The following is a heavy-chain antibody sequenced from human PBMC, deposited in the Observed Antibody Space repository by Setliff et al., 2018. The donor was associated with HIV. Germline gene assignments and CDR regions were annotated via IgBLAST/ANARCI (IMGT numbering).Heavy chain of an antibody. V-gene: IGHV4-39*01. CDR1: GGSISSGSCS. J-gene: IGHJ5*02. Sequence: PSETLSLTCTVSGGSISSGSCSWSWIRPPPGKGLEWIGSIYYSGSTYYNPSLKSRFTISVDTSKNQFSLKLSSVTAADTAVYYCATYDDRESNRFDPWGQGILVTVPS. D-gene: IGHD3-10*01. CDR3: ATYDDRESNRFDP. CDR2: IYYSGST.